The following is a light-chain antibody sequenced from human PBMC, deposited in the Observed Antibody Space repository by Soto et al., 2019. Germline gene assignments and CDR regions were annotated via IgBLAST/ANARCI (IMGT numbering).Light chain of an antibody. V-gene: IGKV1-17*01. Sequence: DIQMTQSPSSLSASVGDRVVITCRASQAIGKPLGWYQHKPGKAPKRLIYTASQKGVPPRFSGSGSGTEFTLTISSLQPEDSATYYCLQRDSYPLSFGGGTKVDIK. J-gene: IGKJ4*01. CDR2: TAS. CDR3: LQRDSYPLS. CDR1: QAIGKP.